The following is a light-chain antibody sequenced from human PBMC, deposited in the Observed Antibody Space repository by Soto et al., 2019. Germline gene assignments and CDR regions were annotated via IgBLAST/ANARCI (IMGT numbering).Light chain of an antibody. Sequence: QSVLTQPRSVSGSPGQSVTISCTGTSSDVGGYDYVSWYQHHPGKAPKVTIYDVNKRPPGVPDRFSGSKSGNTASLTISGLQADDEADYYCSSFVGPYTYVFGTGTKVTVL. J-gene: IGLJ1*01. CDR1: SSDVGGYDY. CDR3: SSFVGPYTYV. V-gene: IGLV2-11*01. CDR2: DVN.